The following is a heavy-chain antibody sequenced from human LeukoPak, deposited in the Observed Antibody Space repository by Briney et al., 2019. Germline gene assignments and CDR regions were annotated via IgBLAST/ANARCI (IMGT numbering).Heavy chain of an antibody. V-gene: IGHV3-23*01. CDR3: AKSLFSSITIFGVVIDAFDI. D-gene: IGHD3-3*01. CDR2: ISGGGTSS. J-gene: IGHJ3*02. Sequence: GGSLRLSCVASGFTFNSHAMGWVRQAPGKGLEWVSVISGGGTSSYYADSVKGRFTISRDNSKNTLFLQTHSLRVEDTAVYFCAKSLFSSITIFGVVIDAFDIWGQGTMVTVSS. CDR1: GFTFNSHA.